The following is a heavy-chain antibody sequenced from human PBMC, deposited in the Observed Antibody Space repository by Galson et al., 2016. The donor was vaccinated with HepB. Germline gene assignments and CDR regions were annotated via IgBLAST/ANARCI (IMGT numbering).Heavy chain of an antibody. CDR2: IHHTGST. J-gene: IGHJ4*02. V-gene: IGHV4-34*08. Sequence: SETLSLTCGVDGLTFTGYFWSWMRQVPGKGPEWLGEIHHTGSTNYNPSVESRISITVDTSKRQFSLTLTSVTAADTALYYCAAYLWAAHRPYFDFWSQGSLVAVSS. CDR1: GLTFTGYF. CDR3: AAYLWAAHRPYFDF. D-gene: IGHD3-16*01.